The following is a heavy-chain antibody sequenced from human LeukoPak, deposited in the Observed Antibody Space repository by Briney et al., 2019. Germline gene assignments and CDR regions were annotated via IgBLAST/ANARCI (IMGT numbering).Heavy chain of an antibody. V-gene: IGHV3-21*04. J-gene: IGHJ1*01. CDR1: GFTFSSYS. CDR2: ISSSSSYI. Sequence: PGGSLRLSCAASGFTFSSYSMNWVRQAPGKGLEWVSSISSSSSYIYYADSVKGRFTISRDNAKNSLYLQMNSLRPEGMALYYCVKDTRGAYQYFQYWGHGTVVTVSS. D-gene: IGHD2-15*01. CDR3: VKDTRGAYQYFQY.